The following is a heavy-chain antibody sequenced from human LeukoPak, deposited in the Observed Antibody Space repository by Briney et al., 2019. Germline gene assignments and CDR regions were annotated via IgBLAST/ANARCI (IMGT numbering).Heavy chain of an antibody. J-gene: IGHJ4*02. CDR1: GFTFSSYS. CDR2: ISSSSSTI. D-gene: IGHD2-2*01. V-gene: IGHV3-48*01. Sequence: PGGSLRLSCAASGFTFSSYSMNWVRQALGKGLEWVSYISSSSSTIYYADSVKGRFTISRDNAKNSLYLQMNSLRAEDTAVYYCARDSCSSTSCYPDYWGQGTLVTVSS. CDR3: ARDSCSSTSCYPDY.